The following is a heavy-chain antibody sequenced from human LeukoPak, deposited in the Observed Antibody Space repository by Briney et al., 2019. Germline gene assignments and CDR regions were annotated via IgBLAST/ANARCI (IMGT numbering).Heavy chain of an antibody. CDR3: AKTSRGNSGYDSPFHY. V-gene: IGHV3-23*01. CDR2: VRGSGTDT. J-gene: IGHJ4*02. Sequence: PGGSLRLSCAASGFTFSTYAMSWVRQAPEKGLEWVSAVRGSGTDTYYADSVKGRFTVSRDNSKNTLYLQMNSLRAEDTAIYYCAKTSRGNSGYDSPFHYWGQGTLVTVSS. CDR1: GFTFSTYA. D-gene: IGHD5-12*01.